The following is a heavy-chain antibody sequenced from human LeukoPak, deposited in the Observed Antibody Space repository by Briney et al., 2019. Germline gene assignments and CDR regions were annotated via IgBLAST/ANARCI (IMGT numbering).Heavy chain of an antibody. CDR2: ISAYNGNT. CDR1: GYTFPSYG. Sequence: SVKVSCKASGYTFPSYGISWVRQAPGQGLEWMGWISAYNGNTNYAQKLQGRVTMTTDTSTSTAYMELRSLRSDDTAVYYCGRYYDSSGYYQFDYWGQGTLVTVSS. CDR3: GRYYDSSGYYQFDY. D-gene: IGHD3-22*01. J-gene: IGHJ4*02. V-gene: IGHV1-18*01.